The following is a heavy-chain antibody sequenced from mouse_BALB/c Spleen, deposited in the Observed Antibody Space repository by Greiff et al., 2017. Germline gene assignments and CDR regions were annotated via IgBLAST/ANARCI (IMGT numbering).Heavy chain of an antibody. Sequence: VQLQQSGAELVRPGTSVKVSCKASGYAFTNYLIGWVKQRPGQGLEWIGVINPGSGGTNYNEKFKGKATLTADKSSSTAYMQLSSLTSDDSAVYFCATRANWDGAMDYWGQGTSVTVSS. V-gene: IGHV1-54*01. CDR2: INPGSGGT. CDR1: GYAFTNYL. CDR3: ATRANWDGAMDY. D-gene: IGHD4-1*01. J-gene: IGHJ4*01.